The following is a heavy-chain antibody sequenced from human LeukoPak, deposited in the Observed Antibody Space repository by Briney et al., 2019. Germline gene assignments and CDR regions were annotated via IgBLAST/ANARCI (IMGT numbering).Heavy chain of an antibody. CDR1: GFPFSNSW. CDR3: AGGNSMDA. CDR2: IKIDGSGI. Sequence: GGSLRLSCAVSGFPFSNSWMYWVRQAPGKGREGGANIKIDGSGISYVDSVKGRFITSRDKARNSLYLQTNNLRVEDTAVYFCAGGNSMDAWGKGAAVTVSS. D-gene: IGHD1/OR15-1a*01. V-gene: IGHV3-7*03. J-gene: IGHJ6*01.